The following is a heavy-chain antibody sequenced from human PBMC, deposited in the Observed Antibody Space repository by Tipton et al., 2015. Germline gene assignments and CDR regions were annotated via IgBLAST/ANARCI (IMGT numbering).Heavy chain of an antibody. CDR1: GFTFSSYA. Sequence: SLRLSCAASGFTFSSYAMNWVRQAPGKGLEWVSNISGSGNTIYYADFVKGRFTVSRDNAKNSLYLQMNSLRAEDTAVYYCARRRGRWYFDFWGRGTLVTVSS. J-gene: IGHJ2*01. CDR2: ISGSGNTI. CDR3: ARRRGRWYFDF. V-gene: IGHV3-48*04. D-gene: IGHD3-10*01.